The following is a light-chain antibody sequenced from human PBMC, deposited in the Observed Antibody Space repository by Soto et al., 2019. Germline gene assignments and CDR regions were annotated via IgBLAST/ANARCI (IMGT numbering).Light chain of an antibody. CDR1: QGISTY. CDR2: AAS. Sequence: IQMTQSPSSLSASVGDRVNITCRASQGISTYLNWYQQTPGKAPKLLIHAASSLHRGGPSRFSGGGSGTDFTLIISSLQPEDFATYYCQQSYTMATNTFGQGTRLEIK. V-gene: IGKV1-39*01. J-gene: IGKJ2*01. CDR3: QQSYTMATNT.